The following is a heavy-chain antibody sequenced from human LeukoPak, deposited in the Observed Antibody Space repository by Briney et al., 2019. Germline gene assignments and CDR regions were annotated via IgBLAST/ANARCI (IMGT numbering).Heavy chain of an antibody. CDR3: ARDLADILTDYNWFDP. CDR2: IYYSGST. V-gene: IGHV4-59*11. D-gene: IGHD3-9*01. J-gene: IGHJ5*02. CDR1: GGSISSHY. Sequence: SETLSLTCAVSGGSISSHYWSWIRQPPGKGLEWIGYIYYSGSTNYNPSLKSRVTISVDTSKNQFSLKLGSVTAADTAVYYCARDLADILTDYNWFDPWGQGTLVTVSS.